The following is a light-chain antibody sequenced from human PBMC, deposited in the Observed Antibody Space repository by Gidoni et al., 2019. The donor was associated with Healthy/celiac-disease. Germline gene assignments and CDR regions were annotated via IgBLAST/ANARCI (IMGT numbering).Light chain of an antibody. Sequence: EIVMTQSPATLSVSPGESATLSCRASQSVSSSLAWYQQKPGQTPRLLIYGTSTRATGIPARFSGRGSGTKFTLTIGSLQSEDFAVYYCQQYGTFGQGTKVEIK. V-gene: IGKV3-15*01. CDR3: QQYGT. CDR1: QSVSSS. J-gene: IGKJ1*01. CDR2: GTS.